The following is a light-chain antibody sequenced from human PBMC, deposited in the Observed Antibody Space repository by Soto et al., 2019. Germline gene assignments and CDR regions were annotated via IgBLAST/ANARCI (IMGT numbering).Light chain of an antibody. Sequence: QAVVTQEPSLTVSPGGTVTLTCGSSTGAVTSGHYPYWFQQKPGQAPRTLIYDTSNKHSWTPARFSGSLLGGKAALTLSAAHPADEAAYYCLLSYSGPCVFGNGSKVTVL. CDR2: DTS. V-gene: IGLV7-46*01. CDR1: TGAVTSGHY. CDR3: LLSYSGPCV. J-gene: IGLJ1*01.